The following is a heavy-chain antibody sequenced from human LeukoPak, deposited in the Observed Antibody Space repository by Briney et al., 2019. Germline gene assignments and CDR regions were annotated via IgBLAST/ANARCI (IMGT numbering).Heavy chain of an antibody. Sequence: GGSLRLSCAGSGFSFNNYWMHWVRQAPGKGLVWVSRIHSDGRVTTYADSVKGRFTISKDSARNTLYLQMNTLRVEDTAVYYCARAQDTYNSLYFDYWGQGALATVPS. V-gene: IGHV3-74*01. D-gene: IGHD5-24*01. CDR3: ARAQDTYNSLYFDY. J-gene: IGHJ4*02. CDR2: IHSDGRVT. CDR1: GFSFNNYW.